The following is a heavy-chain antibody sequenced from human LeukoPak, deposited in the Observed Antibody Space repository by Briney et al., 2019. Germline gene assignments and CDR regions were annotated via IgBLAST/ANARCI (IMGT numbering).Heavy chain of an antibody. D-gene: IGHD3-10*01. CDR2: IRHDGSHK. Sequence: GRSLRLSCAASGFTFNTYATHWVRQAPGQGLEWVALIRHDGSHKFYSYSVRVQFTISRDNARNTVTLQLNNLGPKDTAVYYCAREIFGSGSYPDLWGQGTLVTVSS. J-gene: IGHJ4*02. V-gene: IGHV3-33*01. CDR3: AREIFGSGSYPDL. CDR1: GFTFNTYA.